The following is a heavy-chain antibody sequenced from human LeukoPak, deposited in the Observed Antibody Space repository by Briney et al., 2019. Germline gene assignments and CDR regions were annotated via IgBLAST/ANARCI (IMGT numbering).Heavy chain of an antibody. J-gene: IGHJ4*02. D-gene: IGHD3-10*01. V-gene: IGHV3-23*01. CDR1: GFTFSNYA. CDR3: AKRTYGSGSFDY. Sequence: GGSLRLSCAASGFTFSNYAMSWVRQAPGKGLEWVSAISGGGDSTFYAGSMKGRFTISRDNSKNTLHLQMNSLRADDTAVYYCAKRTYGSGSFDYWGQGTLVTVSS. CDR2: ISGGGDST.